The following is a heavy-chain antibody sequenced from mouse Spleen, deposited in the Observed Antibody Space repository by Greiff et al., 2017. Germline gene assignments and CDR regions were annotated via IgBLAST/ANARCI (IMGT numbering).Heavy chain of an antibody. Sequence: QVQLQQSGAELARPGASVKLSCKASGYTFTSYGISWVKQRTGQGLEWIGEIYPRSGNTYYNEKFKGKATLTADKSSSTAYMELRSLTSEDSAVYFCARSGGSSYEYFDVWGTGTTVTVSS. J-gene: IGHJ1*03. V-gene: IGHV1-81*01. CDR1: GYTFTSYG. CDR3: ARSGGSSYEYFDV. D-gene: IGHD1-1*01. CDR2: IYPRSGNT.